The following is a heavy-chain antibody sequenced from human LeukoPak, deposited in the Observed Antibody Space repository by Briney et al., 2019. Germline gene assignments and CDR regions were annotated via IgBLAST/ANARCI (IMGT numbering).Heavy chain of an antibody. CDR2: IYYSGST. V-gene: IGHV4-31*03. Sequence: PSETLSLTCTVSGGSISGGGYSWSWIRQHPGKGLEWIGYIYYSGSTYYNPSLKSRVTISVDTSKNQFSLKLSSVTAADTAVYYCARDQSAAMAAFDIWGQGTMVTVSS. CDR3: ARDQSAAMAAFDI. J-gene: IGHJ3*02. D-gene: IGHD5-18*01. CDR1: GGSISGGGYS.